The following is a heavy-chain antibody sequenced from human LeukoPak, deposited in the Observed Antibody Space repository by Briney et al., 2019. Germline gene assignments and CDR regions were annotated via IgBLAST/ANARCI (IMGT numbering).Heavy chain of an antibody. CDR1: GYSISSGYY. J-gene: IGHJ4*02. CDR2: IYYSGST. V-gene: IGHV4-38-2*02. CDR3: ASPDLSNGRLYYFDY. D-gene: IGHD4-11*01. Sequence: SETLSLTCTVSGYSISSGYYWGWIRQPPGKGLEWIGSIYYSGSTHYNPSLKSRVTISVDTSKNQFSLKLGSVTAADTAVYYCASPDLSNGRLYYFDYWGQGTLVTVSS.